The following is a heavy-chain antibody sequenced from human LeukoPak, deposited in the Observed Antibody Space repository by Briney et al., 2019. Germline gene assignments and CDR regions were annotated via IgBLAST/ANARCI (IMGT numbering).Heavy chain of an antibody. Sequence: ASVTVSCKAPGGTFSSYAISWVRQAPGRGLEWMGGIIPIFGTANYAQKFQGRVTITADKSTSTAYMELSSLRSEDTAVYYCASCSSTSCRPYYYYYGMDVWGKGTTVTVSS. V-gene: IGHV1-69*06. CDR3: ASCSSTSCRPYYYYYGMDV. J-gene: IGHJ6*04. CDR1: GGTFSSYA. D-gene: IGHD2-2*01. CDR2: IIPIFGTA.